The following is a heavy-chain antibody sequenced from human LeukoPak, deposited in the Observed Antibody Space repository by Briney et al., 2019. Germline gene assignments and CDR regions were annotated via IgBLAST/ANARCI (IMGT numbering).Heavy chain of an antibody. V-gene: IGHV4-4*07. J-gene: IGHJ5*02. Sequence: SETLSLTCTVSGGSISSYYWSWIRQPPGKGLEWIGRIYTSGSTNYNPSLKGRVTMSVDTSKNQFSLKLSSVTAADTAVYYCARENYDCWSGYYTSWFDPWGQGTLVTVSS. CDR3: ARENYDCWSGYYTSWFDP. D-gene: IGHD3-3*01. CDR2: IYTSGST. CDR1: GGSISSYY.